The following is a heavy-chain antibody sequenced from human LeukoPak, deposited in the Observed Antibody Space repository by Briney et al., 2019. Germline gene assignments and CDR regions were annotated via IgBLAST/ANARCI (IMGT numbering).Heavy chain of an antibody. V-gene: IGHV4-59*01. CDR2: IYFRGST. CDR3: ARHPHLFWFDP. CDR1: GGSISSYY. J-gene: IGHJ5*02. Sequence: SETLSLTCTVSGGSISSYYWNWIRQSPGKGLEWIGYIYFRGSTNYNPSLESRVTISVDTSKNQFSLKLSSVTAADTAVYYCARHPHLFWFDPWGQGTLVTVSS. D-gene: IGHD2-21*01.